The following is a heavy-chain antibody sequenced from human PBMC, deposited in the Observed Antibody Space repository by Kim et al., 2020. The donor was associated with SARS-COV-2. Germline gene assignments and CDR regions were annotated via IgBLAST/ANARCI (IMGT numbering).Heavy chain of an antibody. CDR3: ARDSYYYDSSGYYSFFDY. Sequence: KGRLTSSGDNAKNSLYLQMNSLRAEDTAVYYCARDSYYYDSSGYYSFFDYWGQGTLVTVSS. D-gene: IGHD3-22*01. V-gene: IGHV3-11*06. J-gene: IGHJ4*02.